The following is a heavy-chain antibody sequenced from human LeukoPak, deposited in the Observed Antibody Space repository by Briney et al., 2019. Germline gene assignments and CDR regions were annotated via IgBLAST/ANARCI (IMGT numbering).Heavy chain of an antibody. Sequence: SVKVSCKASGYIFTDYYMHWVRQPPGQGLEWMGWIKPNSGDTKYAQKFQGRVTMTRDMSTSTDYMELSSLRSEDTAIYYCARDNSVGDNAWWFDPWGQGTLVTVSS. D-gene: IGHD1-26*01. CDR3: ARDNSVGDNAWWFDP. V-gene: IGHV1-2*02. CDR2: IKPNSGDT. J-gene: IGHJ5*02. CDR1: GYIFTDYY.